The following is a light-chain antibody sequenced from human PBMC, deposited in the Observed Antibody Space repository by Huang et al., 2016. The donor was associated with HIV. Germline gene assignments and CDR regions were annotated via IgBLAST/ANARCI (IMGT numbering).Light chain of an antibody. Sequence: IQLTQSPSSLSASVGDRVTITYRASQGIGRYLVWYQQKPGKAPKLLIYAASTLQRGVPSRFSGSGSGTDFTLTIGSPQPEDFATYYCQQLKTYPITFGPGTQVDIK. CDR2: AAS. CDR3: QQLKTYPIT. CDR1: QGIGRY. J-gene: IGKJ3*01. V-gene: IGKV1-9*01.